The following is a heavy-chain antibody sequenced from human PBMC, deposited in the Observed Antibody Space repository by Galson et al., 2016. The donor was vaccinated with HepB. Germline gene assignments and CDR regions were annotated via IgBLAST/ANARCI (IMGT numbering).Heavy chain of an antibody. Sequence: SLRLSCAASGFIFNNYGMHWVRQAPGKGLEWVAVIWYDGSNEYYADSVNGRFTISRDNSKNTVYLQMNSLRAEDTAVYYCARAYTDYGDPFDYWGQGTLVTVSS. CDR2: IWYDGSNE. CDR1: GFIFNNYG. J-gene: IGHJ4*02. V-gene: IGHV3-33*01. CDR3: ARAYTDYGDPFDY. D-gene: IGHD4-17*01.